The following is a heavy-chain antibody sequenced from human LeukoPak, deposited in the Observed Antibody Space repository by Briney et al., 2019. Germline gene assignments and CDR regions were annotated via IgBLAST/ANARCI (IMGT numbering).Heavy chain of an antibody. V-gene: IGHV4-38-2*02. J-gene: IGHJ4*02. CDR3: ASWIGSGSFGFDY. Sequence: PSETLSLTCTVSGYSISSGYYWGWIRQPPGKGLEWIGSMFHSGSTYYNPSLKSRVTISVDTSKNQFSLKLNSVTAADTAVYYCASWIGSGSFGFDYWGQGTLVTVSS. CDR1: GYSISSGYY. D-gene: IGHD3-10*01. CDR2: MFHSGST.